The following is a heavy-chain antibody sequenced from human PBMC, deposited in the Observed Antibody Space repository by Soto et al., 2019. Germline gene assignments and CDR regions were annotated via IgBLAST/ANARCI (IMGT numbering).Heavy chain of an antibody. CDR3: ARLVGLRYFDWLLIPNWFDP. Sequence: GESLKISCKGSGYSFTSYWIGWVRQMPGKGLEWMGIIYPGDSDTRYSPSFQGQVTISADKSISTAYLQWSSLKASDTAMYYCARLVGLRYFDWLLIPNWFDPWGQGTLVTVSS. D-gene: IGHD3-9*01. CDR2: IYPGDSDT. V-gene: IGHV5-51*01. CDR1: GYSFTSYW. J-gene: IGHJ5*02.